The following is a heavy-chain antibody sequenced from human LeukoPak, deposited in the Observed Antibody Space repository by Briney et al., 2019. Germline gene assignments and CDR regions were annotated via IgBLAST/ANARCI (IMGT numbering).Heavy chain of an antibody. CDR2: IIPIFGTA. Sequence: ASVKVSCKASGGTFSSHAISWVRQAPGQGLEWMGGIIPIFGTANYAQKFQGRVTITTDESTSTAYMELSSLRSEDTAVYYCARDADAYCGGDCYSYFDYWGQGTLVTVSS. J-gene: IGHJ4*02. D-gene: IGHD2-21*02. CDR3: ARDADAYCGGDCYSYFDY. CDR1: GGTFSSHA. V-gene: IGHV1-69*05.